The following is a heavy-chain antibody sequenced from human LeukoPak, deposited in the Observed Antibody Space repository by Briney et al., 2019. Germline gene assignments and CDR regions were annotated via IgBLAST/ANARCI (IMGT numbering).Heavy chain of an antibody. V-gene: IGHV3-23*01. Sequence: PAGSLRLSCAASKFTFSSYAMSWVRQAPGKGLEWVSAISVGGNTYYADSVKGRFTISRDNSKNTLYLQMNSLRAEDTAVYYCARGGILDYWGQGTLVTVSS. CDR3: ARGGILDY. J-gene: IGHJ4*02. CDR2: ISVGGNT. D-gene: IGHD3-10*01. CDR1: KFTFSSYA.